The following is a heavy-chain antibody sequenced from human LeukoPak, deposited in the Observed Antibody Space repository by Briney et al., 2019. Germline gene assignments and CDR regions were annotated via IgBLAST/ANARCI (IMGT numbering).Heavy chain of an antibody. Sequence: SETLSLTCTVSGGSITTYYWSWIRQPPGKGLEWIGYIYYSGSTNYNPSLKSRVTISVDTSKNQFSLKLSSVTAADTAVYYRARSRSSGWPVYDYWGQGTLVTVSS. V-gene: IGHV4-59*01. CDR1: GGSITTYY. D-gene: IGHD6-19*01. CDR3: ARSRSSGWPVYDY. CDR2: IYYSGST. J-gene: IGHJ4*02.